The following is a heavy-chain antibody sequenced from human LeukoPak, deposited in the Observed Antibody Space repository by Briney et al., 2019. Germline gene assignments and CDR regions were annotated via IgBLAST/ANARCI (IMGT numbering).Heavy chain of an antibody. V-gene: IGHV3-23*01. D-gene: IGHD3-22*01. CDR2: IRGSGGST. J-gene: IGHJ4*02. CDR3: AKYYSSGYSHHFDY. Sequence: IRGSGGSTYYADSVKGRFTISRDNSKNTLYLQMNSLRAEDTAVYYCAKYYSSGYSHHFDYWGQGTLVTVSS.